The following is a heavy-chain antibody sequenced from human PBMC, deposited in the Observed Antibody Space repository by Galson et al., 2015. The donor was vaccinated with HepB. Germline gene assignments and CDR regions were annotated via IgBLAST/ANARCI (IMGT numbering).Heavy chain of an antibody. CDR3: VFGYYFDY. Sequence: SLRLSCAASGFTFNNAWMSWVRQAPGKGLEWVSTISNSGDTTYDADSVKGRFTISRDNSKNTLSLQMSSLRAEDTAVYYCVFGYYFDYWGQGTLVTVSS. V-gene: IGHV3-23*01. D-gene: IGHD3-16*01. CDR1: GFTFNNAW. CDR2: ISNSGDTT. J-gene: IGHJ4*02.